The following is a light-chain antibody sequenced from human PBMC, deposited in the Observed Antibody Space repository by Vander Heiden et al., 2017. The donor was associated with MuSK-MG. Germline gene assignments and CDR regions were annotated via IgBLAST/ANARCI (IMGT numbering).Light chain of an antibody. CDR2: EVS. J-gene: IGLJ3*02. CDR3: SSYTSSSTPWV. CDR1: NSDLGGYNY. V-gene: IGLV2-14*01. Sequence: QSALTQPASVSGSPGQSITISCTGTNSDLGGYNYVSWYQQHPGKAPKLMIYEVSNRPSGVSNRFSGSKSGNTASLTISGLQAEDEADYYCSSYTSSSTPWVFGGGTKLTVL.